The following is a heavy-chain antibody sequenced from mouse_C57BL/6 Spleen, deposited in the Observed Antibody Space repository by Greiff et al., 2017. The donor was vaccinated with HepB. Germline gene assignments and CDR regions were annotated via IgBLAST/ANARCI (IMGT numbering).Heavy chain of an antibody. CDR1: GFNIKDYY. D-gene: IGHD2-1*01. CDR2: IDPEDGET. J-gene: IGHJ3*01. Sequence: EVKVVESGAELVKPGASVKLSCTASGFNIKDYYMHWVKQRTEQGLEWIGRIDPEDGETKYAPKFQGKATITADTSSNTAYLQLSSLTSEDTAGYYCARGGYGNYGWFAYWGQGTLVTVSA. CDR3: ARGGYGNYGWFAY. V-gene: IGHV14-2*01.